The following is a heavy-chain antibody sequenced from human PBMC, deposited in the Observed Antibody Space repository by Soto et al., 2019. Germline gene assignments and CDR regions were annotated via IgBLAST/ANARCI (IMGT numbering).Heavy chain of an antibody. J-gene: IGHJ4*02. CDR1: GYTFTMYG. Sequence: QGQLVQSGAEVKKPGASVKVSCKASGYTFTMYGITWVRQAPGQGLEWMGWSSAYNGKTDYAEKFQGRVAMTTDSXTTPAYMELRSLRSDDTAVYYCARLHRYGDHPPDYWGQGTPVIVSS. V-gene: IGHV1-18*01. D-gene: IGHD4-17*01. CDR3: ARLHRYGDHPPDY. CDR2: SSAYNGKT.